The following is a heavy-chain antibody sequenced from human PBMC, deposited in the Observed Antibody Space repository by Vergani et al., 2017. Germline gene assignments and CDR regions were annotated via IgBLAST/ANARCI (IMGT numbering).Heavy chain of an antibody. CDR3: ARGAVAASYYYGMDV. CDR2: IRSKANSYAT. D-gene: IGHD6-19*01. CDR1: GFTFSGSA. V-gene: IGHV3-73*02. J-gene: IGHJ6*02. Sequence: EVQLVESGGGLVQPGGSLKLSCAASGFTFSGSAMHWVRQASGKGLEWVGRIRSKANSYATAYAASVKGRFTISRDDSKNTAYLQMNSLKTEDTAVYYCARGAVAASYYYGMDVWGQGTTVTVSS.